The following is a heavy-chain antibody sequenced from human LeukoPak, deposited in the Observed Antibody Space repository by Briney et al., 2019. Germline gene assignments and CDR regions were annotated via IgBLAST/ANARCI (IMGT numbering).Heavy chain of an antibody. CDR2: INSDGSST. CDR3: ARDYGGSSPFDY. Sequence: GWSLRLSCAASGFTFSSYWMHWVRQAPGKGLVWVSRINSDGSSTSYADSVKGRFTISRDNAKNTLYLQMNSLRADDTAVYYCARDYGGSSPFDYWGQGTLVTVSS. J-gene: IGHJ4*02. D-gene: IGHD4-23*01. CDR1: GFTFSSYW. V-gene: IGHV3-74*01.